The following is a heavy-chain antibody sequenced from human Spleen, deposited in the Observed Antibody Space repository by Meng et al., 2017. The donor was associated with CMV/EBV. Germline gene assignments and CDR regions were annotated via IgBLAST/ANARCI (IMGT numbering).Heavy chain of an antibody. CDR2: INPNSGGT. CDR3: ARGYCTNGVCYYFDY. D-gene: IGHD2-8*01. CDR1: GYTFTGYY. J-gene: IGHJ4*02. Sequence: ASVKVSCKASGYTFTGYYMHWVRQAPGQGLEWMGWINPNSGGTNYAQKFQGRVTMTRDTSISTAYMELSSLRSEDTAVYYCARGYCTNGVCYYFDYWGQGTLVTVSS. V-gene: IGHV1-2*02.